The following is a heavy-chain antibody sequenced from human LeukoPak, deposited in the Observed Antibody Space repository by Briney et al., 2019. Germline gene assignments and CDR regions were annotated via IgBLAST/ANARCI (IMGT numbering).Heavy chain of an antibody. D-gene: IGHD2-21*02. Sequence: PSETLSLTCGVSGGSISNTNWWSWVRQPPGQGLEWIGEISLTGLTHYNPSLESRVTISVDTSKKQISLKLSSVTAADTAVYYCARVTYCGGDCYSGVAFGIWGQGTMVTVSS. CDR2: ISLTGLT. V-gene: IGHV4-4*02. CDR3: ARVTYCGGDCYSGVAFGI. CDR1: GGSISNTNW. J-gene: IGHJ3*02.